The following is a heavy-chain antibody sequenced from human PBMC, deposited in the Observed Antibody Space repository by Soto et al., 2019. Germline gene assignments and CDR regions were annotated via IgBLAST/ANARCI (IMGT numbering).Heavy chain of an antibody. D-gene: IGHD3-16*01. Sequence: EVQLVESGGGLVQPGGSLRLSCAASGFTVSSTCMSWVRQAPGKGLEWVSVIYSGGSTYYANSVKGTFTISRDNSKNTLYLQMSSLRAEDTAVYYCARDGPAFGHGGRDSFDIWGQGTMVTVSS. J-gene: IGHJ3*02. V-gene: IGHV3-66*01. CDR3: ARDGPAFGHGGRDSFDI. CDR1: GFTVSSTC. CDR2: IYSGGST.